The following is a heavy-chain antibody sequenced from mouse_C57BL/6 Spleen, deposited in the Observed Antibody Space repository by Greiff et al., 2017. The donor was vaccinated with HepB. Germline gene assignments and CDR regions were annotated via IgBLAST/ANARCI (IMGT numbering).Heavy chain of an antibody. Sequence: EVQLQQSGAELVRPGASVKLSCTASGFNIKDDYMHWVKQRPEQGLEWIGWIDPENGDTEYASKFQGKATITADTSSNTAYLQLSSLTSEDTAVYYCTGDNNYLYFDYWGQGTTLTVSS. CDR3: TGDNNYLYFDY. J-gene: IGHJ2*01. CDR2: IDPENGDT. CDR1: GFNIKDDY. D-gene: IGHD2-5*01. V-gene: IGHV14-4*01.